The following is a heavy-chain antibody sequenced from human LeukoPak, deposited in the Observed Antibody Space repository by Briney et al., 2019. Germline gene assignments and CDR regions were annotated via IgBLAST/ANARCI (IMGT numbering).Heavy chain of an antibody. J-gene: IGHJ5*02. D-gene: IGHD3-22*01. V-gene: IGHV4-4*07. CDR1: GGSISSYY. CDR2: IYTSGSP. CDR3: ARNYYDSSGSDWFDP. Sequence: SETLSLTCTVSGGSISSYYWSWIRQPAGKGLEWIGRIYTSGSPNYNPSLKSRVTMSVDTSKNQFSLKLSSVTAADTAVYYCARNYYDSSGSDWFDPWGQGTLVTVSS.